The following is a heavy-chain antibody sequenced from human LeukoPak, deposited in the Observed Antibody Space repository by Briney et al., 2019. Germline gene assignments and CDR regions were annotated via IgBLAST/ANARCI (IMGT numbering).Heavy chain of an antibody. V-gene: IGHV3-30*02. CDR1: GLPFSTYG. J-gene: IGHJ4*02. CDR2: TRYDGGNE. Sequence: GGSLRLSCAASGLPFSTYGMHWVRQAPGKGLEWVAYTRYDGGNEYYTDSVKGRFTISRDNSKNTLYLQMNSLRVEDTAVYYCVKDPPSPDSNSNYLFHYWGQGTLVAVSS. CDR3: VKDPPSPDSNSNYLFHY. D-gene: IGHD4-11*01.